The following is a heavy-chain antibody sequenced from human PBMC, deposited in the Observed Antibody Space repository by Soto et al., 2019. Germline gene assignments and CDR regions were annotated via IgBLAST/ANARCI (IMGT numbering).Heavy chain of an antibody. CDR1: GFTFSDYE. CDR2: IRSSGSTI. CDR3: AREVTTVRGVIRHYYGMDV. J-gene: IGHJ6*02. Sequence: GGSLRLSCAASGFTFSDYEMNWVRQAPGKGLEWVSYIRSSGSTIYYADSVKGRFTISRDNAKSSLSLQMSSLRAEDTAVYYCAREVTTVRGVIRHYYGMDVWGQGTTVTVSS. V-gene: IGHV3-48*03. D-gene: IGHD3-10*01.